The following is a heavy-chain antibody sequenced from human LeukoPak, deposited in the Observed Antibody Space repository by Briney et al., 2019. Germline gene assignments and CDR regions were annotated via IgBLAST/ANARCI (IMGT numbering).Heavy chain of an antibody. CDR3: AKASHYDNIGYPYYFDY. D-gene: IGHD3-22*01. CDR1: GFTFSSYA. CDR2: IRGSGGST. V-gene: IGHV3-23*01. J-gene: IGHJ4*02. Sequence: GGSLRLSCAASGFTFSSYAMSWVRQAPGKGLKWVSAIRGSGGSTYYADSVKGRFTISRDNSKNTLYLQVNSLRAEDTAVYYCAKASHYDNIGYPYYFDYWGQGTLVTVSS.